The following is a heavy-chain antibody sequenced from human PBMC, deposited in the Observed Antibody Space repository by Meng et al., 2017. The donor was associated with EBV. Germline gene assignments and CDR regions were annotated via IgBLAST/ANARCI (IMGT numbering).Heavy chain of an antibody. CDR3: AKSRSSTPGVVDY. CDR2: IYDTGST. CDR1: VVAVTSGTYH. Sequence: RKRPCPGRGERSETLALTCTVSVVAVTSGTYHWGWIRQSPGKGLEWIGFIYDTGSTIYNPSLKSRVSIFLETSKNLFSLKLNSVTTADTAVYYCAKSRSSTPGVVDYWGQGTLVTVSS. V-gene: IGHV4-61*01. D-gene: IGHD3-10*01. J-gene: IGHJ4*02.